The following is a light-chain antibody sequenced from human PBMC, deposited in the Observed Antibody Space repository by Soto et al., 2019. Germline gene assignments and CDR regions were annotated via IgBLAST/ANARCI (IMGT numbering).Light chain of an antibody. V-gene: IGKV1-17*03. J-gene: IGKJ1*01. Sequence: DIQVTQSPSDMSASVGDRFTITCLASQDISNFLVWFQQRPGKVPKRLMYSANRLESGVPSRFSGSGSGTEFTLTISSLQPEDFATYYCLQHKSYPRTFGQGTKVDNK. CDR1: QDISNF. CDR3: LQHKSYPRT. CDR2: SAN.